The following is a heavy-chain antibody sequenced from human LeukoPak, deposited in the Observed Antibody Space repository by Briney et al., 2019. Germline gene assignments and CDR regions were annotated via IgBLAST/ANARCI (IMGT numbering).Heavy chain of an antibody. V-gene: IGHV3-7*04. CDR3: AGAPIDY. CDR1: GFTFSGYW. CDR2: IRDDGSEK. J-gene: IGHJ4*02. Sequence: GGSLRLSCVGSGFTFSGYWMTWVRQAPGKGLEWVANIRDDGSEKYSVDSVKGRFTISRDNAKNSLYLQMSSLRAEDTAVYYCAGAPIDYWGQGTLVTVSS.